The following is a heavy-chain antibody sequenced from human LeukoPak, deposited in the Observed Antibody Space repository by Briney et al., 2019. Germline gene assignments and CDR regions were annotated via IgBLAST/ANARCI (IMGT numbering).Heavy chain of an antibody. CDR1: AFTVSSNY. D-gene: IGHD5-18*01. CDR2: ISSSGNTI. Sequence: GGSLRLSCAASAFTVSSNYMSWVRQAPGKGLGWVSYISSSGNTIDYADSVKGRFTISRDNAKNSLYLQMVSLRAEDTAVYYCARLRGYSYGYGDYWGQGTLVTVSS. J-gene: IGHJ4*02. CDR3: ARLRGYSYGYGDY. V-gene: IGHV3-11*04.